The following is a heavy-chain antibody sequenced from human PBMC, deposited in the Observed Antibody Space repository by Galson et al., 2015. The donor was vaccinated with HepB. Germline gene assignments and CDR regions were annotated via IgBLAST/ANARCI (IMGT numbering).Heavy chain of an antibody. CDR3: ARAPRVPAAIRYYYYYMDV. V-gene: IGHV4-34*01. J-gene: IGHJ6*03. CDR2: INHSGST. CDR1: GGSFSGYY. D-gene: IGHD2-2*02. Sequence: SETLSLTCAVYGGSFSGYYWSWIRQPPGKGLEWIGEINHSGSTNYNPSLKSRVTISVDTSKNQFSLKLSSVTAADTAVYYCARAPRVPAAIRYYYYYMDVWGKGTTVTVSS.